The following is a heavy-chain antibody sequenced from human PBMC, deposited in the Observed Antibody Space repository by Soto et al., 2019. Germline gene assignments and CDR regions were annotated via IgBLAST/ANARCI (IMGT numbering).Heavy chain of an antibody. CDR3: ARDLRYCSGGSCHGLVNLDY. V-gene: IGHV3-48*02. Sequence: EVQLVESGGGLVQPGGSLRLSCAASGFTFSSYGMNWVRQAPGKRLEWISYISSSSSTIYYADSVKGRFTMSRDNAKNSLYLQTNSLRDEDTAVYYCARDLRYCSGGSCHGLVNLDYWGQGTLVTVSS. CDR1: GFTFSSYG. D-gene: IGHD2-15*01. J-gene: IGHJ4*02. CDR2: ISSSSSTI.